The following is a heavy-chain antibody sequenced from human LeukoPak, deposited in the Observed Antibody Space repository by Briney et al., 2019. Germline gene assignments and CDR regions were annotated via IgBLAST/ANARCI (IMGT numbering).Heavy chain of an antibody. V-gene: IGHV3-48*03. CDR3: ARDLVQLWSKDY. J-gene: IGHJ4*02. D-gene: IGHD5-18*01. CDR2: ISSSGRNI. Sequence: PGGSLRLSCAASGFTFSNYEFNWVRQAPGKGLEWVSYISSSGRNIYYADSVKGRFTISRDNAKNSLYLQMNSPRAGDTAVYYCARDLVQLWSKDYWGQGTLVTVSS. CDR1: GFTFSNYE.